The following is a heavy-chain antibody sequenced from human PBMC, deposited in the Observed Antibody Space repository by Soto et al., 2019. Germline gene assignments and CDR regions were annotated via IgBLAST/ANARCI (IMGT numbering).Heavy chain of an antibody. J-gene: IGHJ6*02. CDR3: ALSIEARPPSGYYYGMDV. CDR1: GLTFSSYA. Sequence: EVQLLESGGGLVQPGGSLRLSCAASGLTFSSYAMSWVRQAPGKGLGWVSAISGSGGSTYYADSVRGRFTISRDNSKKTLYLQMNSLIAEDTAVYYCALSIEARPPSGYYYGMDVWGQGTTVTVSS. V-gene: IGHV3-23*01. CDR2: ISGSGGST. D-gene: IGHD6-6*01.